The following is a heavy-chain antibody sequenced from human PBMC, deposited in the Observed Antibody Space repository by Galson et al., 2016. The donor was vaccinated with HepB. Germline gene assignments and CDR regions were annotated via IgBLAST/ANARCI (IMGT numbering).Heavy chain of an antibody. J-gene: IGHJ5*02. Sequence: VSGGSISXXXWWTWXXQPPXXGLEWIGQXXXSGGATYNPSLNSRVTMXVDKAKNQFSLKLSSVTAADTAVYXCARREXLLFVDLWGQGTLVTXSS. D-gene: IGHD2-21*01. CDR1: GGSISXXXW. CDR3: ARREXLLFVDL. V-gene: IGHV4-4*01. CDR2: XXXSGGA.